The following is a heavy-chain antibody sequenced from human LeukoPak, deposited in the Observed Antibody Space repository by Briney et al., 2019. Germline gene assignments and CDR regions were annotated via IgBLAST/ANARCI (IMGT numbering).Heavy chain of an antibody. CDR3: AGGLMVLDY. CDR1: EFSLSSFE. Sequence: GGSLXLSCAASEFSLSSFEMNWVRQAPGKGLEWVSYISSSGSSINYADSVKGRFTISRDNAKNSLYLQMNSLRVEDTAVYYCAGGLMVLDYWGQGTLVTVSS. J-gene: IGHJ4*02. V-gene: IGHV3-48*03. D-gene: IGHD3-16*01. CDR2: ISSSGSSI.